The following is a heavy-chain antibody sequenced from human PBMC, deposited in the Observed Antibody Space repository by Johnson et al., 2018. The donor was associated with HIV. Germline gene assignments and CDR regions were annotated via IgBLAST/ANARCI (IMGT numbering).Heavy chain of an antibody. CDR3: ARDAPDSGSYHAFDI. J-gene: IGHJ3*02. D-gene: IGHD1-26*01. Sequence: QMQLVESGGGVVQPGGSLRLSCAASGFTFSNYGMHWVRQAPGKGLEWVAVISYDGSNKYYADSVKGRFTISRDNSKNTLYLQMNSLRAEDTAVYYCARDAPDSGSYHAFDIWGQGTMVTVSS. CDR2: ISYDGSNK. CDR1: GFTFSNYG. V-gene: IGHV3-30*19.